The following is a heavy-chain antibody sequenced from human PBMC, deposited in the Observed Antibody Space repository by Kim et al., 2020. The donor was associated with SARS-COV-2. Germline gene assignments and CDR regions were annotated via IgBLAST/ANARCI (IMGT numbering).Heavy chain of an antibody. D-gene: IGHD3-3*01. CDR1: GFTFSSYG. CDR3: AKDRSFWSGYSGFDY. CDR2: ISYDGSNK. V-gene: IGHV3-30*18. J-gene: IGHJ4*01. Sequence: GGSLRLSCAASGFTFSSYGMHWVRQAPGKGLEWVAVISYDGSNKYYADSVKGRFTISRDNSKNTLYLQMNSLRAEDTAVYYCAKDRSFWSGYSGFDYWG.